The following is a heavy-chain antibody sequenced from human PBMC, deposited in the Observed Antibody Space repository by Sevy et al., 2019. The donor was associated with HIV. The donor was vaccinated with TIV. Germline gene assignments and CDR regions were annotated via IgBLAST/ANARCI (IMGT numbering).Heavy chain of an antibody. D-gene: IGHD3-3*01. J-gene: IGHJ4*02. V-gene: IGHV4-59*01. Sequence: SETLSLTCTVSGGSIRSYYGSWIRQPPGKGLEWIGYSYYNGSTNYNPSLRSRVTISVDTSKNQFSLKLSSVTAADTAVYYCARGRGFGVVIPSPFDYWGQGTLVTVSS. CDR3: ARGRGFGVVIPSPFDY. CDR2: SYYNGST. CDR1: GGSIRSYY.